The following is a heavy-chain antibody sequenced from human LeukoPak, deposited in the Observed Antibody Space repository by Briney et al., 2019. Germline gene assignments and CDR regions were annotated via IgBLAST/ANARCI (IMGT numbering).Heavy chain of an antibody. Sequence: HGASLQISCKGSGYIFTSYWISWVRQLPGKGLEWMGRIDPSDSYTNYSPSFQGHVTISADKSISTAYLQWSSLKASDTAMYYCARPAYYDILTGSWDYYGMDVWGKGTTVTVSS. J-gene: IGHJ6*04. D-gene: IGHD3-9*01. CDR3: ARPAYYDILTGSWDYYGMDV. CDR1: GYIFTSYW. V-gene: IGHV5-10-1*01. CDR2: IDPSDSYT.